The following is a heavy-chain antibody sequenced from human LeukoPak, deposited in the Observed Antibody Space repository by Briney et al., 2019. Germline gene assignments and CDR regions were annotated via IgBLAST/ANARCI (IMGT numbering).Heavy chain of an antibody. V-gene: IGHV3-49*04. CDR2: IQAKAYGGAT. D-gene: IGHD2-2*01. CDR3: TRAPHPRCSSSGCYLDY. J-gene: IGHJ4*02. CDR1: GFTFGDYA. Sequence: KTGGSLRLSCSTSGFTFGDYAMSWVRQAPGKGLEWVGFIQAKAYGGATKYAASVNGRFSISRDDSQSIANLQMSDLKTEDTAVYYCTRAPHPRCSSSGCYLDYWGQGTLVTVSS.